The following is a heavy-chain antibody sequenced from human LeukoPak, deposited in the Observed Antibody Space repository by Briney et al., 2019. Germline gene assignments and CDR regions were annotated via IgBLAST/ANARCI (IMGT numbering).Heavy chain of an antibody. Sequence: SETLSLTCTVSGGSISSGDYYWSWIRQPPGKGLEWIGYIYHSGSTYYNPSLKSRVTISVDTSKNQFSLKLSSVTAADTAVYYCARTGPATTVSFDYWGQGTLVTVSS. CDR1: GGSISSGDYY. V-gene: IGHV4-30-4*01. CDR3: ARTGPATTVSFDY. CDR2: IYHSGST. J-gene: IGHJ4*02. D-gene: IGHD4-17*01.